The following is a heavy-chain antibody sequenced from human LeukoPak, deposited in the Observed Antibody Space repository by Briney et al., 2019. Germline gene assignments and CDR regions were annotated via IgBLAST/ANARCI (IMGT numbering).Heavy chain of an antibody. V-gene: IGHV3-21*01. CDR3: ATDPSDYETDAFDI. D-gene: IGHD5-12*01. CDR1: GYTFSRPT. J-gene: IGHJ3*02. CDR2: ISSSSTCI. Sequence: GGSLRLSCALSGYTFSRPTMNWARQAPGKGLEWVSSISSSSTCICYADSVKGRCTISRDNAKKSLNLQMNSLTAEDKAVYYCATDPSDYETDAFDIWGQGTMVTVSS.